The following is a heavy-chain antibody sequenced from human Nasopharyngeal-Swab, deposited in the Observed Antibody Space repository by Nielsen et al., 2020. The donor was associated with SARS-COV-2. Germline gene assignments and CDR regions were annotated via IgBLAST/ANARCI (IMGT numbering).Heavy chain of an antibody. J-gene: IGHJ3*02. CDR3: ARDFAVVAAYDI. CDR2: ISSSGSTI. CDR1: GFTFSDYY. V-gene: IGHV3-11*04. D-gene: IGHD2-15*01. Sequence: GESLKISCAASGFTFSDYYMSWIRQAPGKGLEWVSYISSSGSTIYYADSVKGRFTISRDNAKNSLYLQMNSLRVEDTAIYYCARDFAVVAAYDIWGQGTMVTVSS.